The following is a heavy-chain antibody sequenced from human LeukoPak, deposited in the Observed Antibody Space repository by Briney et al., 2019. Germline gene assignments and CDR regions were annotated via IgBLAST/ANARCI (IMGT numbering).Heavy chain of an antibody. V-gene: IGHV1-69*05. D-gene: IGHD6-13*01. CDR2: IIPIFGTA. J-gene: IGHJ4*02. Sequence: ASVKVSCKASGGTFSSYAISWVRQAPGQGLEWMGRIIPIFGTANYAQKFQGRVTITTDEPTSTAYMELSSLRSEDTAVYYCAKHRSSFTAFDYWGQGTLVTVSS. CDR3: AKHRSSFTAFDY. CDR1: GGTFSSYA.